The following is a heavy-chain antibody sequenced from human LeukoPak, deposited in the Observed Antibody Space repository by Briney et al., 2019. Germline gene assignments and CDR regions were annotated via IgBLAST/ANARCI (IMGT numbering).Heavy chain of an antibody. Sequence: GGSLRLSCAASGFRLSDYDMNWVRQAPGKGLEWVSSISTGSRYIYYAYSVKGRFTISRDNSKNTLYLQMNSLRAEDTAVYYCAQDLGPGYYFDYWGQGTLVTVSS. CDR1: GFRLSDYD. CDR2: ISTGSRYI. CDR3: AQDLGPGYYFDY. J-gene: IGHJ4*02. V-gene: IGHV3-21*01.